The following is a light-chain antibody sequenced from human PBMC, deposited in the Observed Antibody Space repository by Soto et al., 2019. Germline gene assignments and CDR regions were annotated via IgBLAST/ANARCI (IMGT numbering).Light chain of an antibody. J-gene: IGLJ3*02. CDR1: SSDVGLYNL. Sequence: QSALTQPASVSGSPGQSITISRTGTSSDVGLYNLVSWYQQLPGKAPKLIIYEVNERPSGISDRFSGSKSGNTASLTISGLQDEDEADYYCCSYVGSSILMFGGGTKLTVL. CDR3: CSYVGSSILM. CDR2: EVN. V-gene: IGLV2-23*02.